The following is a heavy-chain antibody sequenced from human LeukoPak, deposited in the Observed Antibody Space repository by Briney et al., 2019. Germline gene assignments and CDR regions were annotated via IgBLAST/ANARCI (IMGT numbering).Heavy chain of an antibody. D-gene: IGHD3-3*02. V-gene: IGHV3-48*02. CDR3: AREGLAPFDF. J-gene: IGHJ4*02. CDR2: ISRSSSTI. Sequence: GGSLRLSCAASGFTFSYYSMHWVRQAPGKGLEWVSYISRSSSTIYYADSVKGRFTISRDNAKNSLYLQMNSLRDEDTAVYYCAREGLAPFDFWGQGTLVTVSS. CDR1: GFTFSYYS.